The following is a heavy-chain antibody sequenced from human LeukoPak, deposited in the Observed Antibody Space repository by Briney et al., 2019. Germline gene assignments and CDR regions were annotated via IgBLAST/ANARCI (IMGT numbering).Heavy chain of an antibody. CDR3: AKDTYSSGWYNGWFDP. CDR2: IGWNSDNI. V-gene: IGHV3-9*01. J-gene: IGHJ5*02. D-gene: IGHD6-19*01. CDR1: GFTFDDYA. Sequence: PGRSLRLSCAVSGFTFDDYAMHWVRQAPGKGLEWVSGIGWNSDNIGYADSVKGRFTISRDNAKNSLYLQMNNLRAEDTALYYCAKDTYSSGWYNGWFDPWGQGTLVTVSS.